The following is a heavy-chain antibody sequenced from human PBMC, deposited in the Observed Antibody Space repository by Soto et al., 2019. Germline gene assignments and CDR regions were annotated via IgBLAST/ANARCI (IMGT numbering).Heavy chain of an antibody. CDR2: INPNSGGT. V-gene: IGHV1-2*02. CDR3: TRVGLLVRGIRVNYFDY. CDR1: GYTFTDYF. J-gene: IGHJ4*02. D-gene: IGHD3-10*02. Sequence: QVQLVQSGAEVRKPGASVKVSCKASGYTFTDYFLHWVRQAPGQGLEWMGWINPNSGGTTYAQKFQGRVTMTRDTSIPTAYMEVNRLQSADTAVYYCTRVGLLVRGIRVNYFDYWGQGTLVTASS.